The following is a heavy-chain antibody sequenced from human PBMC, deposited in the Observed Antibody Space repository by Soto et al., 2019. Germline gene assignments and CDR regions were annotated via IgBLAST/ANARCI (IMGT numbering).Heavy chain of an antibody. CDR1: GGSFSGYY. Sequence: SETLSLTCAVYGGSFSGYYWSWIRQPPGKGLEWIGEINHSGSTNYNPSLKSRVTISVDTSKNQFSLKLSSVTAADTAVYYCARDNWIYASYYYYGMDVWGQGTTVTVS. V-gene: IGHV4-34*01. CDR2: INHSGST. CDR3: ARDNWIYASYYYYGMDV. D-gene: IGHD1-1*01. J-gene: IGHJ6*02.